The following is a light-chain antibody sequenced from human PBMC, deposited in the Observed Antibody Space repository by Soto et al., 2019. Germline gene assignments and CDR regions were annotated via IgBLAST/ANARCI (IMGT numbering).Light chain of an antibody. CDR2: EVS. Sequence: QSALTQPASVSRSPGQSITISCTGTSTDIGGYNFVSWYQQHPGKAPKFIIYEVSRRPSGISNRFSGSKSGNTASLTISGLQPEDEAHYYCCSYTSTSTLVLFGGGTKVTVL. J-gene: IGLJ2*01. CDR1: STDIGGYNF. V-gene: IGLV2-14*01. CDR3: CSYTSTSTLVL.